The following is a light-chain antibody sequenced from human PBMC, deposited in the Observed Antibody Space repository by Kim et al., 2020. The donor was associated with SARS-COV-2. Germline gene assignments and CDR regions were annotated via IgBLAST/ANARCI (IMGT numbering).Light chain of an antibody. CDR2: GVS. Sequence: EIVLTQSPGTLSLSPGERATLSCRASQSVTNNFLAWYQHKPGQAPRLLIYGVSIRATDTPDRFSGSGSGTDFTLTMSRLQPEDFGVYYCQQFATSLSFGGGTKVDIK. V-gene: IGKV3-20*01. CDR1: QSVTNNF. CDR3: QQFATSLS. J-gene: IGKJ4*01.